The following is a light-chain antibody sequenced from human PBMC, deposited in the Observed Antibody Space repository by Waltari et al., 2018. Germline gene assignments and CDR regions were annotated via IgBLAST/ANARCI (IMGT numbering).Light chain of an antibody. Sequence: EVVMTQSPAILSVSPGERATLSCRASQSVASNLAWYQQKPGQAPRLLIYGASTRATVIPARFSGSGSGTEFTLTISSMRSEDFALYYCQQYNNWPPPTFGGGTKVEIK. V-gene: IGKV3-15*01. J-gene: IGKJ4*01. CDR3: QQYNNWPPPT. CDR2: GAS. CDR1: QSVASN.